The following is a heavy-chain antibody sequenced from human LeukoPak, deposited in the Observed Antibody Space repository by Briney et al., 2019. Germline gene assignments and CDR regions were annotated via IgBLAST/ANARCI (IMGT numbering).Heavy chain of an antibody. CDR2: IYYSGST. D-gene: IGHD5-18*01. V-gene: IGHV4-39*01. Sequence: SETLSLTCTVSGGSISSSSYYWGWIRQPPGKGLEWIVSIYYSGSTYYNPSLKSRVTISVYTSKNHFSLKLSSVTAADTAVYYCARRGSGYSYGITHFDYWGQGTLVTVSS. CDR3: ARRGSGYSYGITHFDY. CDR1: GGSISSSSYY. J-gene: IGHJ4*02.